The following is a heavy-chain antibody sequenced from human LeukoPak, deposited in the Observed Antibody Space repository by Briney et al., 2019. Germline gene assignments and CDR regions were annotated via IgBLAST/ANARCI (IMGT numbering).Heavy chain of an antibody. CDR2: INHSGST. Sequence: SETLSLTCAVYGGSFSGYYWSWIRQPPGKGLEWIGEINHSGSTNYNPSLKSRVTISVDTSKNQFSLKLSSVTAADTAVYYCASSTIMITFGGVEYFDYWGQGTLVTVSS. CDR1: GGSFSGYY. J-gene: IGHJ4*02. V-gene: IGHV4-34*01. D-gene: IGHD3-16*01. CDR3: ASSTIMITFGGVEYFDY.